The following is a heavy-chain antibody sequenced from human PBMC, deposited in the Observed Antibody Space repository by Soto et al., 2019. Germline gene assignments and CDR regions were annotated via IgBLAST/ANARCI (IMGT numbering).Heavy chain of an antibody. CDR2: IIPIFGTA. CDR1: GGTFRSYA. D-gene: IGHD6-6*01. V-gene: IGHV1-69*06. CDR3: ARDLSIAARRGARFDP. J-gene: IGHJ5*02. Sequence: SVKVSCKASGGTFRSYAISWVRQAHGQGLEWMGGIIPIFGTANYAQKFQGRVTITADKSTSTAYMELSRLRSEDTAVYYCARDLSIAARRGARFDPWG.